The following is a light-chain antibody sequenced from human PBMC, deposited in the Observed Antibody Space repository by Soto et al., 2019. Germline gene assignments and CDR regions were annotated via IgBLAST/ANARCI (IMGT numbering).Light chain of an antibody. V-gene: IGKV3-20*01. CDR3: QQYGNSPLT. J-gene: IGKJ4*01. Sequence: EIVLTQSPGTLSLSPGERATLSCRASQSVRSDYFAWYQQKPSQAPRVIIFGVSTRATGIPDRFSGSGSGTDFTLTISRLEPEDFALYYCQQYGNSPLTVGGGTKVDSK. CDR2: GVS. CDR1: QSVRSDY.